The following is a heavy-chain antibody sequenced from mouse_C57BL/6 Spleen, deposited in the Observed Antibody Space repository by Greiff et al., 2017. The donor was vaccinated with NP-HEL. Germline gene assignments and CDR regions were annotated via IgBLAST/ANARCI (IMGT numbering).Heavy chain of an antibody. Sequence: EVMLVESGGGLVKPGGSLKLSCAASGFTFSDYGMHWVRQAPEKGLEWVAYISSGSSTIYYADTVKGRFTISRDNAKNTLFLQMTSLRSEDTAMYYCARGLGRVAYWGQGTLVTVSA. V-gene: IGHV5-17*01. CDR3: ARGLGRVAY. D-gene: IGHD4-1*01. CDR2: ISSGSSTI. CDR1: GFTFSDYG. J-gene: IGHJ3*01.